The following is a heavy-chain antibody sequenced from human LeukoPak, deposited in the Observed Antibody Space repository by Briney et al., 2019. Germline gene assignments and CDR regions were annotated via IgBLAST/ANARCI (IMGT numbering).Heavy chain of an antibody. Sequence: SKTLSLTCTVSGGSISSYYWSRIRQPPGKGLEWIGYIYYSGTTNYNPSLKSRVTISVDTSKNQFSLKLNSVTAADTAMYYCARLALRGIASFWGQGIQVIVSS. V-gene: IGHV4-59*08. D-gene: IGHD6-13*01. CDR2: IYYSGTT. CDR1: GGSISSYY. J-gene: IGHJ4*02. CDR3: ARLALRGIASF.